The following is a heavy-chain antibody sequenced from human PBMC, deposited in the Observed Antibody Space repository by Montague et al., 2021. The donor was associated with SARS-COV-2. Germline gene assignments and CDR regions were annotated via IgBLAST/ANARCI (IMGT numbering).Heavy chain of an antibody. V-gene: IGHV2-70*11. Sequence: PALVKPTQTLKLTCTFSGFSLSTSVMSVSWIRQPPGKALEWLARIDWDDDKYYSTSLKTRLTIFKDTSKNQVVLTMTNMDPVDTATYYCARDWGCTHFDYWGQGTLVTVSS. CDR3: ARDWGCTHFDY. D-gene: IGHD7-27*01. J-gene: IGHJ4*02. CDR2: IDWDDDK. CDR1: GFSLSTSVMS.